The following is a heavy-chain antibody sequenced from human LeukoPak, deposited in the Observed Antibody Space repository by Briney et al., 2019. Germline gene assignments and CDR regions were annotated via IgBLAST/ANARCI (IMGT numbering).Heavy chain of an antibody. Sequence: SETLSLTCTVSGGSISSSSHYWGWTRQPPGKGLEWIGSMYYSGSTYYNPSLKSRVTISVDTSKNQFSLKVSSVTAADTAVYYCARYRIAVTGENFDFWGQGILVTVSS. J-gene: IGHJ4*02. V-gene: IGHV4-39*07. CDR3: ARYRIAVTGENFDF. CDR1: GGSISSSSHY. D-gene: IGHD6-19*01. CDR2: MYYSGST.